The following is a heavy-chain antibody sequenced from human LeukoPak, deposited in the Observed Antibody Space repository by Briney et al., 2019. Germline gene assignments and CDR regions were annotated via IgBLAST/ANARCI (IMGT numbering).Heavy chain of an antibody. J-gene: IGHJ4*02. V-gene: IGHV4-59*11. D-gene: IGHD3-3*01. CDR3: ARGTYYDFWSGYYFDY. Sequence: SETLSLTCTVSGGSISSHYWSWIRQPPGKGLEWIGYIYYSGSTNYNPSLKSRVTISVDTSKNQFSLKLSSVTAADMAVYYCARGTYYDFWSGYYFDYWGQGTLVTVSS. CDR1: GGSISSHY. CDR2: IYYSGST.